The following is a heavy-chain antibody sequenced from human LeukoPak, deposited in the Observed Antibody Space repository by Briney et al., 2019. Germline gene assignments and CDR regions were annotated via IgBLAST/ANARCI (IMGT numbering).Heavy chain of an antibody. V-gene: IGHV3-73*01. J-gene: IGHJ6*02. CDR2: IRSKANSYAT. D-gene: IGHD2-2*01. CDR3: ARDPRYCSSTSCYYYYGMDV. CDR1: GFTFSGSA. Sequence: PGGSLKLSCAASGFTFSGSAMHWVRQASGKGLEWVGRIRSKANSYATAYAASVKGRFTISRDDSKNTAYLQMNSLKTEDTAVYYCARDPRYCSSTSCYYYYGMDVWGQGTTVTVSS.